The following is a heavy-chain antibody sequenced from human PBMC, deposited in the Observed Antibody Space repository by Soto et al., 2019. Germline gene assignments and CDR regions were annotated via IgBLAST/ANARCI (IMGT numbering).Heavy chain of an antibody. CDR2: IFSNDEK. D-gene: IGHD3-3*01. CDR3: ARRITIFGVVTYDY. V-gene: IGHV2-26*01. J-gene: IGHJ4*02. CDR1: GFSLSNARMG. Sequence: QVTLKASGPVLVKPTETLTLTCTVSGFSLSNARMGVSWIRQPPGKALEWLAHIFSNDEKSYSTSLKSRLTITKDTSKSQVVLTMTNMDPVDTATYYCARRITIFGVVTYDYWGQGTLVTVSS.